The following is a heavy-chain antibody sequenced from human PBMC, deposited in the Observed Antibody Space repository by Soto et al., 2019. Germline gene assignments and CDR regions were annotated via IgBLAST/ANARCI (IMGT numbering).Heavy chain of an antibody. Sequence: QVQLVQSGAEEKKPGASVKVSCKASGYTFTSYAMHWVRQAPGQRLEWMGWINAGNGNTKYSQKCQRRVTITRDTSASTAYMELSSLRSEDTAVYYCARGIAPYYFDYWGQGTLVTVSS. CDR1: GYTFTSYA. CDR2: INAGNGNT. CDR3: ARGIAPYYFDY. J-gene: IGHJ4*02. D-gene: IGHD6-13*01. V-gene: IGHV1-3*05.